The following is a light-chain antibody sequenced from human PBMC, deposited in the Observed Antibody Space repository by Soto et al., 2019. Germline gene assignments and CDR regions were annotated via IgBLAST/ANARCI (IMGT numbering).Light chain of an antibody. Sequence: EIVMTQSPATLSVSPGERATLSCRASQSVSNNLAWYQKKPGQAPRLLIYGASTRAPGIPARFSGSGSGTEFTLTISSLQSEDFACYYCQQYNNWWTFGQGTRVDIK. CDR1: QSVSNN. J-gene: IGKJ1*01. V-gene: IGKV3-15*01. CDR3: QQYNNWWT. CDR2: GAS.